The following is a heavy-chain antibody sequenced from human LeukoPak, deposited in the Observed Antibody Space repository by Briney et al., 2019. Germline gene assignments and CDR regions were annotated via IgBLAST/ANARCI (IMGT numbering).Heavy chain of an antibody. J-gene: IGHJ4*02. D-gene: IGHD3-10*01. CDR2: INPNSGGT. CDR1: GYTFTGYY. Sequence: ASVKVSCKASGYTFTGYYMHWVRQAPGQGLEWMGWINPNSGGTNYAQKFQGRVTMTRDTSISTAYMELSRLRSEDTAVYYCAKDEPPVLLWFGELLASYDYWGQGTLVTVSS. CDR3: AKDEPPVLLWFGELLASYDY. V-gene: IGHV1-2*02.